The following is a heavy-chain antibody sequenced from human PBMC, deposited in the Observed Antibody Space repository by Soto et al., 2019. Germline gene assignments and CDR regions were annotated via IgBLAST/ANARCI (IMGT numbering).Heavy chain of an antibody. CDR3: ARYLGSCSSTSCRPFDY. CDR2: IYHSGST. V-gene: IGHV4-4*02. D-gene: IGHD2-2*03. Sequence: QVQLRGSGPGLVETSGTLSLTCAVSGGSSRTITWWSWVRQPPGKGLQWIGEIYHSGSTNYNPYLKCVVTISVDYSKNPFSLALSSVTAADTAVYYCARYLGSCSSTSCRPFDYWGQGTLVTVSS. J-gene: IGHJ4*02. CDR1: GGSSRTITW.